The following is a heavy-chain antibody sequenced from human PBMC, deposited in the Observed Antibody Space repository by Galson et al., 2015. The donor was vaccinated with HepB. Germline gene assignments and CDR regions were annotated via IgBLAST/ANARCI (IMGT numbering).Heavy chain of an antibody. Sequence: SLRLSCAASGFTFSSYAMHWVRQAPGKGLEWVAVISYDGSNKYYADSVKGRFTISRDNSKNTLYLQMNSLRAEDTAVYYCARDFSWVGSGSEMYYFDYWGQGTLVTVSS. CDR2: ISYDGSNK. V-gene: IGHV3-30-3*01. CDR3: ARDFSWVGSGSEMYYFDY. J-gene: IGHJ4*02. D-gene: IGHD6-19*01. CDR1: GFTFSSYA.